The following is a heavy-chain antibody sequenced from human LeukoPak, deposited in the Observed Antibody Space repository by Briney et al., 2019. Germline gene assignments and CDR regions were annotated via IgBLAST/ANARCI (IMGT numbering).Heavy chain of an antibody. J-gene: IGHJ4*02. CDR3: GRGEVGEFDH. CDR1: GYSITRGYN. CDR2: ISHAGDT. D-gene: IGHD1-26*01. V-gene: IGHV4-38-2*02. Sequence: SETLSLTCSVSGYSITRGYNWGWVRQSPGKGLEWIASISHAGDTYYNPSLKSRVTISVDTSKNHFSLNLASVTAPDTAVYFCGRGEVGEFDHWGQGTLATVSS.